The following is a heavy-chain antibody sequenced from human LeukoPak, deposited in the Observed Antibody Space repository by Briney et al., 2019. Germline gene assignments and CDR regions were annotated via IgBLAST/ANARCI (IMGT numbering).Heavy chain of an antibody. CDR1: GFTFSSYA. J-gene: IGHJ5*02. CDR2: ISGSGGST. V-gene: IGHV3-23*01. D-gene: IGHD2-2*01. Sequence: GGSLRLSCAASGFTFSSYAMSWVRQAPGKGLEWGSAISGSGGSTYYADSVKGRFTISRDNSKNTLYLQMNSLRAEDTAVYYCAKVPAAYNWFDPWGQGTLVTVSS. CDR3: AKVPAAYNWFDP.